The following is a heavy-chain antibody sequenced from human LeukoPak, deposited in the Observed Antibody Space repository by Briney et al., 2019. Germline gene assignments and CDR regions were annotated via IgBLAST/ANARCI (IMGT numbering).Heavy chain of an antibody. CDR1: GFTFSNYA. CDR3: AKDPPSGYCSGGTRNDSPFDS. V-gene: IGHV3-23*01. CDR2: ITGGADIT. J-gene: IGHJ4*02. D-gene: IGHD2-15*01. Sequence: QPGGSLRLSCAASGFTFSNYAMTWVRQAPGKGLEWVSLITGGADITYYADSVKGRFTISRDNSKNMLFLQMNSLRVEDTAVYYCAKDPPSGYCSGGTRNDSPFDSWGQGTLVTVSS.